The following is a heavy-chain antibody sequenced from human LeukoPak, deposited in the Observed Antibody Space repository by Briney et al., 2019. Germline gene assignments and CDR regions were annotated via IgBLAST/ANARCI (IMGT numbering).Heavy chain of an antibody. D-gene: IGHD4-11*01. V-gene: IGHV5-51*01. Sequence: GESLKISCKGSGYIFTTYWIGWVRQMPGKGLEWMGIIYPGDSDTRYSPSSQGQVTFSADKSISTAYLQWSSLKASDTAMYYCARHDYNTYYFDYWGQGTLVTVSS. CDR3: ARHDYNTYYFDY. CDR2: IYPGDSDT. CDR1: GYIFTTYW. J-gene: IGHJ4*02.